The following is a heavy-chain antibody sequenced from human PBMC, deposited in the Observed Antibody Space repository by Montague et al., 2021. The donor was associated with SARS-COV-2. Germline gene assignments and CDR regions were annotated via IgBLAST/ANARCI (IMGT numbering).Heavy chain of an antibody. CDR2: IYNSGST. V-gene: IGHV4-59*11. J-gene: IGHJ2*01. Sequence: SETLSLTCTVSGGSISTHYWSWIRQPPGKGLEWIGYIYNSGSTNYNPSLKSRVTISVDTSKNQFSLKLRSVTAADTAVYYCAGDFDHWGRGTLVTVSS. CDR1: GGSISTHY. CDR3: AGDFDH.